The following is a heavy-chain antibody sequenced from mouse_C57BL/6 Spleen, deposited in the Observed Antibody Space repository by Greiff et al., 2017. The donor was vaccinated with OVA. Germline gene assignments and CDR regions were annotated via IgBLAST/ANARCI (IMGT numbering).Heavy chain of an antibody. Sequence: VQLQQSGPVLVKPGASVKMSCKASGYTFTDYYMNWVKQSHGKSLEWIGVINPYNGGTSYNQKFKGKATLTVDKSSSTAYMELNSLTSEDSAVYYCARPAQATFFDYWGQGTTLTVSS. J-gene: IGHJ2*01. D-gene: IGHD3-2*02. V-gene: IGHV1-19*01. CDR3: ARPAQATFFDY. CDR1: GYTFTDYY. CDR2: INPYNGGT.